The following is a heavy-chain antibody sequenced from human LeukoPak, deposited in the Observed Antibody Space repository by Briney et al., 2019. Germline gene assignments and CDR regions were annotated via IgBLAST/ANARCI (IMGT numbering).Heavy chain of an antibody. V-gene: IGHV4-34*01. CDR3: ARGRSSSSSLFRVVRTSWYFDL. CDR2: INHSGST. J-gene: IGHJ2*01. Sequence: SETLSLTCAVYGGSFSGYYWSWIRQPLGKGLEWIGEINHSGSTNYNPSLESRVTISVDTSKNQFSLKLSSVTAADTAVYYCARGRSSSSSLFRVVRTSWYFDLWGRGTLVTVSS. CDR1: GGSFSGYY. D-gene: IGHD6-6*01.